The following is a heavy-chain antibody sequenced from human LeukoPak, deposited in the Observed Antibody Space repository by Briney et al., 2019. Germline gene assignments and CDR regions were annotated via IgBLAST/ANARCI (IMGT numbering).Heavy chain of an antibody. J-gene: IGHJ4*02. CDR2: ISGSGGST. CDR3: ATVYYFDY. CDR1: GFTFSSYA. Sequence: GGSLRLSCAASGFTFSSYAMSWVCQAAGKGLEWVSAISGSGGSTYYADSVKGRFTISRDISKNTLYLQMSSLRAEDTAVYYCATVYYFDYWGQGTLVTVSS. V-gene: IGHV3-23*01.